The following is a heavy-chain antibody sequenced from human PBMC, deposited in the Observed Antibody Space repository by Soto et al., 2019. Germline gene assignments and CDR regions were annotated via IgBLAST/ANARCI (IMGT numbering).Heavy chain of an antibody. J-gene: IGHJ4*01. CDR2: ISAYNGNT. Sequence: QVQLVQSGAEVKKPGASVKVSCKASGYTFTSYGISWVRQAPGQGLEWMGWISAYNGNTNYAQKLQGRVTMTTDTSTSTAYMELRSLRSDDTAVYDCARSPPYYDFWSGYYSHFDYWGQGTLVTVSS. CDR3: ARSPPYYDFWSGYYSHFDY. CDR1: GYTFTSYG. D-gene: IGHD3-3*01. V-gene: IGHV1-18*01.